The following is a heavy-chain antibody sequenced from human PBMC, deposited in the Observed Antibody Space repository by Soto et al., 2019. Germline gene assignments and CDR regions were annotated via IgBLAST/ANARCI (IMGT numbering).Heavy chain of an antibody. Sequence: QVQLQESGPGLVKPSGTLSLTCAVSGASISSTNWWSWVRQAPGEGLEWIGEIFHSGTTTYKPSLKSRGLILMDTSQKPPPPKAGSLTGADQGVYFCAKTISVPTSAGFDLWGQGTLVTVSS. CDR2: IFHSGTT. D-gene: IGHD2-21*01. CDR1: GASISSTNW. CDR3: AKTISVPTSAGFDL. V-gene: IGHV4-4*02. J-gene: IGHJ4*03.